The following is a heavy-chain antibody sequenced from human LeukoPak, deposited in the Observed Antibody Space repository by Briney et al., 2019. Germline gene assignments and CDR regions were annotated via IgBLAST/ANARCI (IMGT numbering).Heavy chain of an antibody. CDR2: ISYDGSIK. J-gene: IGHJ4*02. V-gene: IGHV3-30-3*01. CDR1: GFTFSSYA. D-gene: IGHD1-7*01. CDR3: ARERSRNYSSDH. Sequence: GGSLRLSCAASGFTFSSYAMSWVRQAPGKGLEWVAFISYDGSIKYYADSVKGRFTISRDNSKNTLYLQMSSLRTEDTAVYYCARERSRNYSSDHWGQGTLVSASS.